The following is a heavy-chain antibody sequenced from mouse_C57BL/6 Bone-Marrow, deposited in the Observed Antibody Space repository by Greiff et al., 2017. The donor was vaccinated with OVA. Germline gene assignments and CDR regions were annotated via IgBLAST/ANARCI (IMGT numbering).Heavy chain of an antibody. CDR2: IYPGSGNT. CDR1: GYTFTDYY. J-gene: IGHJ2*01. V-gene: IGHV1-76*01. D-gene: IGHD1-1*01. CDR3: ARTYYGSSYPFDY. Sequence: QVQLQQSGAELVRPGASVKLSCKASGYTFTDYYINWVKQRPGQGLEWIARIYPGSGNTYYNEKFKGKATLTAEKSSSTAYMQLSSLTSEDSAVDFCARTYYGSSYPFDYWGQGTTLTVSS.